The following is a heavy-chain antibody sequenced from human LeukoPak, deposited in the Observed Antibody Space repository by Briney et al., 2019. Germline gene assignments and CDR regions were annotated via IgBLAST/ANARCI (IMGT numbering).Heavy chain of an antibody. V-gene: IGHV4-59*01. CDR1: GGSISSYY. CDR2: IYYSGST. Sequence: SETLSLTCTVSGGSISSYYWSWIRQPPGKGLEWIGYIYYSGSTNYNPSLKSRVTISVDTSKNQFSLKLSSVTAADTAVYYCARGGYYYYGTDVWGQGTTVTVSS. J-gene: IGHJ6*02. CDR3: ARGGYYYYGTDV.